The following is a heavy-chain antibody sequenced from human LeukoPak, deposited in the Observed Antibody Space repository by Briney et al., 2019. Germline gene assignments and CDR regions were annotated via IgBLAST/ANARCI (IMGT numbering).Heavy chain of an antibody. CDR3: ARAGVATTGDCYFDL. D-gene: IGHD1-14*01. Sequence: PGGSLRLSCAASGFTFSNYRMNWVRQAPGKGLEWVSYISSSSSYIYYADSVKGRFTISRDNANNSLYLQMNSLRADDTAVYYCARAGVATTGDCYFDLWGRGTLVTVSS. V-gene: IGHV3-21*01. J-gene: IGHJ2*01. CDR2: ISSSSSYI. CDR1: GFTFSNYR.